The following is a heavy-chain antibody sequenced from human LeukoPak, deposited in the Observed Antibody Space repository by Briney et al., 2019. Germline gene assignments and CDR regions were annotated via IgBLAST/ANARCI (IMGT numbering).Heavy chain of an antibody. Sequence: SQTLSLTCTVSGYSTSSGYYWGWIRQPPGKGLEWIGNIYHSGSTYYNPSLKSRVTISVDTSKNQFSLKLSSVTAADTAVYYCARSSSGYLRYYFDYWGQGTLVTVSS. CDR1: GYSTSSGYY. J-gene: IGHJ4*02. D-gene: IGHD3-22*01. CDR3: ARSSSGYLRYYFDY. CDR2: IYHSGST. V-gene: IGHV4-38-2*02.